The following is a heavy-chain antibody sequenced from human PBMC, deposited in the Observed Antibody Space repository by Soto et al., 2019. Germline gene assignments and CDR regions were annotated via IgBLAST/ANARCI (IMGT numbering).Heavy chain of an antibody. V-gene: IGHV1-69*02. CDR1: GGTFSSYT. CDR2: IIPILGMA. CDR3: ASFGVLIPGAFDI. D-gene: IGHD3-3*01. Sequence: ASVKVSCKASGGTFSSYTISWVRQAPGQGLEWMGRIIPILGMANYAQKFQGRVTITADKSTSTAYMELSSLRSEDTAVYYCASFGVLIPGAFDIWGQGTMVTVSS. J-gene: IGHJ3*02.